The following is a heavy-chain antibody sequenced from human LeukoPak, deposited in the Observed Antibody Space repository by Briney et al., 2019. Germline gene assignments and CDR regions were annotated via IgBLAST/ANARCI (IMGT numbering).Heavy chain of an antibody. J-gene: IGHJ4*02. V-gene: IGHV1-46*04. CDR2: INPSGGST. D-gene: IGHD3-16*01. CDR1: GYTFTNYY. Sequence: ASVKVSCKASGYTFTNYYMHWVRQAPGQGLEWMGIINPSGGSTSYAQKLQGRVTMTRDTSTSTVYMELSSLRSEDTGVFLCGRVILGGGGYFDYWGQGTLVTVSS. CDR3: GRVILGGGGYFDY.